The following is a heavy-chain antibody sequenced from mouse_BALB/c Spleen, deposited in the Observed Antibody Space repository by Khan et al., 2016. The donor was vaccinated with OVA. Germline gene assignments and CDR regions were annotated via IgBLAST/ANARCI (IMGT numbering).Heavy chain of an antibody. CDR3: ARQPYYHYYVMDY. CDR1: GVSLTNYG. CDR2: IWSDGST. V-gene: IGHV2-6-1*01. D-gene: IGHD2-10*01. Sequence: QVQLQQSGPGLVAPSQSLSITCTISGVSLTNYGVHWLRQPPGKGLEWLVVIWSDGSTTYNSALKSRLSISKDNSKSQVFLKMNSLQTDDSAMYYGARQPYYHYYVMDYWGQGTSVTVSS. J-gene: IGHJ4*01.